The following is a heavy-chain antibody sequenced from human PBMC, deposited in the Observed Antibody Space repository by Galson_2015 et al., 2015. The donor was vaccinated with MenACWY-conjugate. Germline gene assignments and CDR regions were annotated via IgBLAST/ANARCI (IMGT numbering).Heavy chain of an antibody. CDR3: ARHPPGGRGMDV. J-gene: IGHJ6*02. V-gene: IGHV5-51*01. D-gene: IGHD1-26*01. CDR2: ISPIDSKT. Sequence: QSGAKVKKPGESLKISCKASGYNFITYWIGWVRQVPGKGLEWVGLISPIDSKTRYSPAFEGRVTISADNSITTAYLQWNSLQASDTAMYYCARHPPGGRGMDVWGQGTTVTVSS. CDR1: GYNFITYW.